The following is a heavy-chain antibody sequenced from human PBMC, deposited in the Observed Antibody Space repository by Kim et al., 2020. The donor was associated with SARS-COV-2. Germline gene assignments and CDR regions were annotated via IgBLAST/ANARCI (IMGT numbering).Heavy chain of an antibody. V-gene: IGHV1-24*01. CDR3: ATFRARYDILTGYFDY. Sequence: KFQGRVTMTEDTSTDTAYMELSSLRSEDTAVYYCATFRARYDILTGYFDYWGQGTLVTVSS. D-gene: IGHD3-9*01. J-gene: IGHJ4*02.